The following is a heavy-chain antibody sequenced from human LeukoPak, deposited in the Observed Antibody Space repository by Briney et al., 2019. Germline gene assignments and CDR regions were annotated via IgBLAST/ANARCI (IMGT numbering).Heavy chain of an antibody. D-gene: IGHD5-24*01. CDR3: ARRRAVGMATRSVDY. Sequence: SETLSLTCTVSGGPISSSSYYWGWIRQPPGKGLEWIGSIYYSGSTYYNPSLKSRVTISVDTSKNQFSLKLSSVTAADTAVYYCARRRAVGMATRSVDYWGQGTLVTVSS. J-gene: IGHJ4*02. CDR1: GGPISSSSYY. V-gene: IGHV4-39*01. CDR2: IYYSGST.